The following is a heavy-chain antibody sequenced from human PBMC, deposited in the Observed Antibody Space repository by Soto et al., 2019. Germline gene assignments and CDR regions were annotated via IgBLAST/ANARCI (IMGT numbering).Heavy chain of an antibody. D-gene: IGHD6-19*01. CDR1: GGSISSYY. Sequence: PSETLSLTCTVSGGSISSYYWSWIRQPPGKGLEYIGYIYYSGSTNYNPSLKSRVTISVDTSKNQFSVKLSSVTAADTAVYYCARALIAVAGTRYYGMDVWGQGTTVTVSS. V-gene: IGHV4-59*01. J-gene: IGHJ6*02. CDR2: IYYSGST. CDR3: ARALIAVAGTRYYGMDV.